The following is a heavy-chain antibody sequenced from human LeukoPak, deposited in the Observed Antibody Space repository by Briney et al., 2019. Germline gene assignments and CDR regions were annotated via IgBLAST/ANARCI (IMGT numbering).Heavy chain of an antibody. V-gene: IGHV3-7*01. CDR1: GFTFSSYW. CDR3: ARVPYSRRAGGFDY. CDR2: IKQDGSEK. D-gene: IGHD6-13*01. Sequence: GSLRLSCAASGFTFSSYWMNWVRQAPGKGLEWVANIKQDGSEKYYVDSVEGRFTISRDNAKNSLYLQMNSLRAEDTAVYYCARVPYSRRAGGFDYWGQGTLVTVSS. J-gene: IGHJ4*02.